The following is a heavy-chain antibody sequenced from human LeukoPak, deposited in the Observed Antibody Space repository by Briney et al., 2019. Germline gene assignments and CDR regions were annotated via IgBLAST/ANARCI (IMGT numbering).Heavy chain of an antibody. CDR3: ATPGRRSDY. Sequence: GGSLRLSCVVSGVTFSNYAMSWVRQAPGKGLEWVSAISGSGGSTYYADSVKGRFTISRDNSKNTLYLQMNSLRAEDTAVYYCATPGRRSDYWGQGTLVTVSS. V-gene: IGHV3-23*01. CDR1: GVTFSNYA. CDR2: ISGSGGST. J-gene: IGHJ4*02.